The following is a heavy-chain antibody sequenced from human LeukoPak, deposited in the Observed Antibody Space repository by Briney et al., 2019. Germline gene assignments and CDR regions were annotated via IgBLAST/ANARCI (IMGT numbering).Heavy chain of an antibody. D-gene: IGHD4-23*01. J-gene: IGHJ4*02. CDR2: VYHSGTT. Sequence: SGTLALSCTASGFSISSGHYWGWVRPPPGAGLEWIGRVYHSGTTYYNPSLKSRVTTSVDMSKNEFSLRLRPVTAADTAVSYCASIFIRCGHSSHFHCWGQGTLVTVSS. CDR3: ASIFIRCGHSSHFHC. V-gene: IGHV4-38-2*02. CDR1: GFSISSGHY.